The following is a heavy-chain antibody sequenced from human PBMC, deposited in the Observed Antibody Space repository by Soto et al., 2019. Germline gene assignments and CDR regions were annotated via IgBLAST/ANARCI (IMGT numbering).Heavy chain of an antibody. V-gene: IGHV4-30-2*01. D-gene: IGHD3-3*01. Sequence: SETLSLTCAVSGGSISSGGYSWSWIRQPPGKGLEWIGYIYHSGSTYYNPSLKSRVTISVDRSKNQFSLKLSSVTAADTAVYYCASLYDFWSGYYNWGQGTLFTVSS. CDR1: GGSISSGGYS. J-gene: IGHJ4*02. CDR2: IYHSGST. CDR3: ASLYDFWSGYYN.